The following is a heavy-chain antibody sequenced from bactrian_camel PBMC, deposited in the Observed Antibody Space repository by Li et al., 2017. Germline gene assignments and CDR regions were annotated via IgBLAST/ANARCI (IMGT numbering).Heavy chain of an antibody. CDR3: AASASFILTPRYYRFESSDYPY. CDR2: IRRDDLT. Sequence: DVQLVESGGGSVQAGGSLRLSCAVSGYTHRSYCMAWFRQFPGKEPEGVAAIRRDDLTAYTDSVKGRFTISKDNAGNRLFLQMDNLKPEDTAMYICAASASFILTPRYYRFESSDYPYRGQGTQVTVS. D-gene: IGHD3*01. CDR1: GYTHRSYC. V-gene: IGHV3S31*01. J-gene: IGHJ4*01.